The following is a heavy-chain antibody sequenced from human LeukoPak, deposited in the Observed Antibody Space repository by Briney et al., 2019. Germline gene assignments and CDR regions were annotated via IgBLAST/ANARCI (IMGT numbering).Heavy chain of an antibody. J-gene: IGHJ4*02. V-gene: IGHV1-69*04. D-gene: IGHD6-13*01. CDR2: IIPILDIV. CDR3: MSSSWYD. CDR1: GGTFSSYA. Sequence: GASVKVSCKASGGTFSSYAISWVRQAPGQGLEWMGRIIPILDIVDYAQKFQGRVTITADKSTSTAYMELSSLRSEDTAVYYCMSSSWYDWGQGTLVTVSS.